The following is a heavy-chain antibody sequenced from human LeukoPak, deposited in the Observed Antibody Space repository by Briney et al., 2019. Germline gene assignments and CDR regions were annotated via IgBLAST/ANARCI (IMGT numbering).Heavy chain of an antibody. J-gene: IGHJ4*02. CDR2: IYNSGST. CDR1: GYYISSGYY. CDR3: ARGLEPTYVDY. V-gene: IGHV4-38-2*02. Sequence: SETLPLTCTVSGYYISSGYYWGWIRQPPGKGLEWIGSIYNSGSTNYNPSLKSRVTISVDTSKNQFSLKLSSVTAADTAVYYCARGLEPTYVDYWGQGTLVTVSS. D-gene: IGHD1-1*01.